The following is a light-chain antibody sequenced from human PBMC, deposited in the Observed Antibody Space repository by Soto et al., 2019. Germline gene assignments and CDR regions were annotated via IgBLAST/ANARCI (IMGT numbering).Light chain of an antibody. J-gene: IGKJ3*01. Sequence: EIVMTQSPATLSVSPGERATLSCRASQSVKSSLAWYQHKPGQVPRLLIYGASTRATGVPVRFSGSGSGTDFTLTISSLQDEDIAVYYCQHYNQWPPFTFGPGTKVDIK. CDR2: GAS. CDR1: QSVKSS. CDR3: QHYNQWPPFT. V-gene: IGKV3-15*01.